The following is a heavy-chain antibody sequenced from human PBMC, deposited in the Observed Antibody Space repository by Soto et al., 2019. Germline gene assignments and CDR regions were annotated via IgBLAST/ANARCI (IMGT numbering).Heavy chain of an antibody. CDR3: ARAGAQGDFGFES. D-gene: IGHD2-21*02. J-gene: IGHJ4*02. V-gene: IGHV4-30-2*01. CDR1: GGSIGSGGYS. Sequence: SESLSLTCTVSGGSIGSGGYSWDWLLQPPGKGLEWIGNTSRGGRIYYNQSHKSRVTISVGSSKKPFSVKLNSVTAADTAVYFCARAGAQGDFGFESWGQGTLVTVSS. CDR2: TSRGGRI.